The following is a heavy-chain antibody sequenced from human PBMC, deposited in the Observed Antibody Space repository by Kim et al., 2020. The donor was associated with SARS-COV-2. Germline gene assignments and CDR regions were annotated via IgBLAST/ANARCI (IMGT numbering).Heavy chain of an antibody. CDR3: WREIQDSYCHSFGFGV. Sequence: GGSLRLSCAASGFTFSSNSMSWVRQAPGKGLEWVSIINISGSTSYSDNVMSGCPITRIDKKNKTQFQLNSRLAADTAAAYYWREIQDSYCHSFGFGVWG. D-gene: IGHD2-21*02. CDR2: INISGST. V-gene: IGHV3-53*01. J-gene: IGHJ6*03. CDR1: GFTFSSNS.